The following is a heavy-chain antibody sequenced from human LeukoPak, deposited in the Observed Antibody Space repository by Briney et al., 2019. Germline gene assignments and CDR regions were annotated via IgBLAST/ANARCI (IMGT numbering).Heavy chain of an antibody. CDR1: GGSIRSSYYY. D-gene: IGHD3-3*01. Sequence: SETLSLTCTVSGGSIRSSYYYWGWIRQPPGKGLEWIGSIYYSGSAYYNPSLKSRVTISVDTSKNQFSLKLSSVTAADTAVYYCARGAPWYYDFWSGYYNLDYWGQGTLVTVSS. V-gene: IGHV4-39*01. CDR3: ARGAPWYYDFWSGYYNLDY. CDR2: IYYSGSA. J-gene: IGHJ4*02.